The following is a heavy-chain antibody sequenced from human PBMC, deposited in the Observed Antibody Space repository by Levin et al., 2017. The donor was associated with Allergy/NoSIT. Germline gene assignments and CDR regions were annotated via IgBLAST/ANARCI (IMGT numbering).Heavy chain of an antibody. CDR2: TRDKAKSYTT. CDR3: VRGASGTYKYQYGMDV. V-gene: IGHV3-72*01. J-gene: IGHJ6*02. D-gene: IGHD3-10*01. Sequence: LTCAGSGFTFSDHYMDWVRQAPGKGLEWVGRTRDKAKSYTTEYAPSVKGRFTISRDDSKKSLYLQMNSLKTEDTAVYYCVRGASGTYKYQYGMDVWGQGTTVTVSS. CDR1: GFTFSDHY.